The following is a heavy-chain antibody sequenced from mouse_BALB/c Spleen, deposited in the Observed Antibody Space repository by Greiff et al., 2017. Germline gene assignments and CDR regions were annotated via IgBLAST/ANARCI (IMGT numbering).Heavy chain of an antibody. Sequence: LEESGPELVKPGASVKMSCKASGYTFTSYVMHWVKQKPGQGLEWIGYINPYNDGTKYNEKFKGKATLTSDKSSSTAYMELSSLTSEDSAVYYCARPNYEDYYAMDYWGQGTSVTVSS. CDR1: GYTFTSYV. CDR2: INPYNDGT. CDR3: ARPNYEDYYAMDY. J-gene: IGHJ4*01. D-gene: IGHD1-1*01. V-gene: IGHV1-14*01.